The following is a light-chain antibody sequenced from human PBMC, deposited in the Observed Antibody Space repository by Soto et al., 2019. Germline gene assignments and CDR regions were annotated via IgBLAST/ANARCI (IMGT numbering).Light chain of an antibody. J-gene: IGLJ1*01. CDR2: GNS. CDR1: SSNIGAGYD. Sequence: QSVLTQPPSVSGAPGQRVTISCTGSSSNIGAGYDVHWYQRLPGTAPKVLIYGNSDRPSGVPDRFSGSKSGTSASLAITGLQAEDEADYYCQSYDSSLSVLYVFGTGTELTVL. V-gene: IGLV1-40*01. CDR3: QSYDSSLSVLYV.